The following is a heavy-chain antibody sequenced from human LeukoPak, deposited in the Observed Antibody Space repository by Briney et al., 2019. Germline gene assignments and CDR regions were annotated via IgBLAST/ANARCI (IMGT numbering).Heavy chain of an antibody. V-gene: IGHV4-59*01. CDR2: IYYSGST. Sequence: SSETLSLTCTVSGGSISSYYWSWIRQPPGKGLEWIGYIYYSGSTNYNPSFKSRVSLSVDTSKNQFSLKVSSVTAADTAVYYCARDHAGFPYYWGQGTLVTVSS. J-gene: IGHJ4*02. CDR1: GGSISSYY. CDR3: ARDHAGFPYY.